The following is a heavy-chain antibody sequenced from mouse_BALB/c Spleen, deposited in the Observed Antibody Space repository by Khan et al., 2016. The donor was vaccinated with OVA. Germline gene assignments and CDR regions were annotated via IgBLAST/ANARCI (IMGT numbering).Heavy chain of an antibody. V-gene: IGHV14-1*02. D-gene: IGHD2-3*01. CDR3: ARGGYSPWFAY. J-gene: IGHJ3*01. Sequence: VQLKQSGAELVRPGALVKLSCKASGFNIKDYYMHWVKQSPEQGLVWIGRIDPENGDTIYDPKFQGKVSITSNTASNTAYLQLSSLTSEDTAVYYCARGGYSPWFAYWGQGTLVTVS. CDR1: GFNIKDYY. CDR2: IDPENGDT.